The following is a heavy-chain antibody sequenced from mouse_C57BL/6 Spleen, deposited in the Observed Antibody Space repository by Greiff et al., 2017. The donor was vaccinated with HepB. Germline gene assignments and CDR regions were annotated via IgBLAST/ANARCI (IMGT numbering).Heavy chain of an antibody. CDR1: GYTFTDYE. J-gene: IGHJ2*01. V-gene: IGHV1-15*01. CDR2: IDPETGGT. D-gene: IGHD1-1*01. Sequence: QVHVKQSGAELVRPGASVTLSCKASGYTFTDYEMHWVKQTPVHGLEWIGAIDPETGGTAYNQKFKGKAILTADKSSSTAYMELRSLTSEDSAVYYCTRSSSTHGNFFDYWGQGTTLTVSS. CDR3: TRSSSTHGNFFDY.